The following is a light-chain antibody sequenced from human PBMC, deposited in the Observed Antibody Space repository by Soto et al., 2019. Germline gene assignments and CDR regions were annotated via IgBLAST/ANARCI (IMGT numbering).Light chain of an antibody. CDR2: GNN. J-gene: IGLJ2*01. CDR3: QSYDSSLSAL. CDR1: SSNIGAGYD. V-gene: IGLV1-40*01. Sequence: QSVLTQPPSVSGAPGQRVTISCTGSSSNIGAGYDVHWYHQLPGTAPKLLIYGNNNRPSGVPDRFSGSKSGTSASLAITGLQAEDEADYYCQSYDSSLSALFGGGTKLTVL.